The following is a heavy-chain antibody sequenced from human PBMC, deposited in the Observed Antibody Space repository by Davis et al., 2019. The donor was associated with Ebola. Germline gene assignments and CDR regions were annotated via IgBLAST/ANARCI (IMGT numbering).Heavy chain of an antibody. D-gene: IGHD2-15*01. CDR1: GYNFITYW. Sequence: KVSCKGSGYNFITYWIGWVRQMPGKGLEWMGIIYPGDSDTRYSPSFQGQVTISVDKSISTAYLQWSSLKASDSAMYYCARQAVGPSIDYWGQGTQVTVSS. V-gene: IGHV5-51*01. J-gene: IGHJ4*02. CDR3: ARQAVGPSIDY. CDR2: IYPGDSDT.